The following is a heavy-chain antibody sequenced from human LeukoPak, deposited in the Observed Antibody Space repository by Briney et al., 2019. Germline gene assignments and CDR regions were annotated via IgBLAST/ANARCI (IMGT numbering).Heavy chain of an antibody. D-gene: IGHD4-17*01. V-gene: IGHV4-4*07. Sequence: SETLSLTCTVSGGSISSYYWSWIRQPAGKGLEWIGRIYTSGSTNYNPSLKSRVTMSVDTSKNQFSLKLSSVTAADTAVYYCARDGWDYGDYVGYFDYWGQGTLVTVSS. CDR3: ARDGWDYGDYVGYFDY. CDR2: IYTSGST. J-gene: IGHJ4*02. CDR1: GGSISSYY.